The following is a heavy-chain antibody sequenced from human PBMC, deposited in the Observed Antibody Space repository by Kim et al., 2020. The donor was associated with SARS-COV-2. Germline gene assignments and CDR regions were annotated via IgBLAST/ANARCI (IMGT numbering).Heavy chain of an antibody. D-gene: IGHD2-21*02. J-gene: IGHJ5*02. Sequence: SVKVSCKASGGTFSSYAISWVRQAPGQGLEWMGGIIPIFGTANYAQKFQGRVTITADESTSTAYMELSSLRSEDTAVYYCARGPRDHIVVVTANSHTNWFDPWGQGTLVTVSS. CDR3: ARGPRDHIVVVTANSHTNWFDP. CDR2: IIPIFGTA. V-gene: IGHV1-69*13. CDR1: GGTFSSYA.